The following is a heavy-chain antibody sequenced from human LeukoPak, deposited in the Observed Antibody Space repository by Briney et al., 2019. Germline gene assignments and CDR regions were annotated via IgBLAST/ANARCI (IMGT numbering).Heavy chain of an antibody. CDR2: ISNSGDST. J-gene: IGHJ4*02. V-gene: IGHV3-23*01. Sequence: GGSLRLSCAASGFSFSSHAMSWVRQAPGKGLEGVSAISNSGDSTYYADSVKGRFTISRDNSKNTLYLQMTSLRADDTAVYYCAKDYGSYRGGCWGQGILVTVSS. CDR3: AKDYGSYRGGC. D-gene: IGHD1-26*01. CDR1: GFSFSSHA.